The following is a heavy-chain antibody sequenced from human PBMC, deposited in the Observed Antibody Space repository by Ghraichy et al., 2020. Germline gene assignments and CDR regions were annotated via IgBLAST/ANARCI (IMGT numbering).Heavy chain of an antibody. CDR1: GGTFSSYA. CDR3: ARDWCSSTSCYAGVYYYYGMDV. Sequence: SVKVSCKASGGTFSSYAISWVRQAPGQGLEWMGGIIPIFGTANYAQKFQGRVTITADESTSTAYMELSSLRSEDTAVYYCARDWCSSTSCYAGVYYYYGMDVWGQGTTVTVSS. V-gene: IGHV1-69*13. J-gene: IGHJ6*02. D-gene: IGHD2-2*01. CDR2: IIPIFGTA.